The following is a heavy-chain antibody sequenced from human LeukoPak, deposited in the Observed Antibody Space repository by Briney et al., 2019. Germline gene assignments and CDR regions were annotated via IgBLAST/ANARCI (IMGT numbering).Heavy chain of an antibody. Sequence: SETLSLTCTVSGASISSYYWSWIRQPPGKGLEWIGYISYIGSTNYNPSLKSRVTISVDTSKNQFSLKLSSVTAADTAVYYCARMYSNYFDYWGQGTLVTVSS. D-gene: IGHD4-11*01. CDR3: ARMYSNYFDY. J-gene: IGHJ4*02. CDR1: GASISSYY. V-gene: IGHV4-59*01. CDR2: ISYIGST.